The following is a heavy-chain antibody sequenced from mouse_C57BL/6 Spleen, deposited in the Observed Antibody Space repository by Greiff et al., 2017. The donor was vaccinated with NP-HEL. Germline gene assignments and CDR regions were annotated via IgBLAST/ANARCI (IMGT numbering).Heavy chain of an antibody. CDR1: GYSITSDY. CDR3: ARYLSYYGSSYWYFDV. CDR2: ISYSGST. V-gene: IGHV3-8*01. J-gene: IGHJ1*03. Sequence: EVQLQQSGPGLAKPSQTLSLTCSVTGYSITSDYWNWIRKFPGNKLEYMGYISYSGSTYYNPSLKSRISITRDTSKNQYYLQLNSVTTEDTATYYCARYLSYYGSSYWYFDVWGTGTTVTVSS. D-gene: IGHD1-1*01.